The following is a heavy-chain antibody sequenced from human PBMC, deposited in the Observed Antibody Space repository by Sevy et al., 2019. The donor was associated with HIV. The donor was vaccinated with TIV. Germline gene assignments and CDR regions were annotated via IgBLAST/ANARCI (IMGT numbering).Heavy chain of an antibody. D-gene: IGHD2-21*02. CDR1: GFTFSDYH. Sequence: GGSLRLSCEASGFTFSDYHMTWIRQAPGKGLEWVAFISSRGSTAHYADSVKGRFTISRDNVKNSLYLQMDSLRGEDTAVYYCAREADYYFDSWGQGSLVTVSS. V-gene: IGHV3-11*01. J-gene: IGHJ4*02. CDR3: AREADYYFDS. CDR2: ISSRGSTA.